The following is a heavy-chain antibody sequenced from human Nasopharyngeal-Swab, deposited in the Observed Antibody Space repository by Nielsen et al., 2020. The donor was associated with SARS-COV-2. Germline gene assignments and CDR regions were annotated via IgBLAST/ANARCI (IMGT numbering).Heavy chain of an antibody. J-gene: IGHJ4*02. CDR2: IKQDGSEK. CDR3: AYSSSWTTVGDY. D-gene: IGHD6-13*01. CDR1: GFTFSSYW. Sequence: GESLKISCAASGFTFSSYWMSWVRQAPGKGLEWVANIKQDGSEKYYVDSVKGRFTISRDNAKNSLCLQMNSLRAEDTAVYYCAYSSSWTTVGDYWGQGTLVTVSS. V-gene: IGHV3-7*01.